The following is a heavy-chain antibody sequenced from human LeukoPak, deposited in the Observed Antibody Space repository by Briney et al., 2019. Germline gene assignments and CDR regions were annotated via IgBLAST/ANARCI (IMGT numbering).Heavy chain of an antibody. V-gene: IGHV4-4*07. CDR1: GGSISSHY. D-gene: IGHD3-22*01. CDR3: ARGLRYYDSSGYRTGYWFDP. Sequence: SETLSLTCTVSGGSISSHYWSWIRQPAGKGLEWIGRIYASGSTNYNPSLKSRVTMSVDTSKNQFSLKLSSVTAADTAVYYCARGLRYYDSSGYRTGYWFDPWGQGTLVTVSS. J-gene: IGHJ5*02. CDR2: IYASGST.